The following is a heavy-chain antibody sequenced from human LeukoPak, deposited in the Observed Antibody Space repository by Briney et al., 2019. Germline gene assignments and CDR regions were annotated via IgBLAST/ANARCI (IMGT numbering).Heavy chain of an antibody. CDR3: ARMYTSGWYFDY. V-gene: IGHV2-70*04. CDR1: GFSLSTTGMR. Sequence: SGPALVKPTQTLTLTCTFSGFSLSTTGMRVSWIRQPPGKALEWLGRIDWDDDKFYITSLKTRLTISKDTSKNQVVLTMTNMDPVDTATYYCARMYTSGWYFDYWGQETLVTLSS. D-gene: IGHD6-19*01. CDR2: IDWDDDK. J-gene: IGHJ4*02.